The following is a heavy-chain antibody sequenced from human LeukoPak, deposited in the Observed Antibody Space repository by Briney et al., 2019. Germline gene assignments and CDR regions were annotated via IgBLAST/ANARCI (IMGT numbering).Heavy chain of an antibody. J-gene: IGHJ4*02. CDR1: GYTXTSYY. CDR3: ARGRCSSRSCYLFDY. D-gene: IGHD2-2*01. CDR2: INPNSGGT. Sequence: ASVKVSCKASGYTXTSYYMHGLRQAPGQGLEWMGWINPNSGGTSYAQKFQGRVTMTRDTSISTAYMELSRLRSDDTAVYYCARGRCSSRSCYLFDYWGQGTLVTVSS. V-gene: IGHV1-2*02.